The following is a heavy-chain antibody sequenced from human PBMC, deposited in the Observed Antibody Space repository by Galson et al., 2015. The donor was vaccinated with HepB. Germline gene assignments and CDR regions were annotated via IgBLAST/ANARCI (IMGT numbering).Heavy chain of an antibody. CDR1: GSTFSNYW. Sequence: SLRLSCAASGSTFSNYWMHWVRQAPGKGLVWVSRINSDGTYITYADSVKGRFTISRDNAKNTLYLQMNSPRAEDTALYYCARTRGAASVLFNCWGQGSLVTVSS. V-gene: IGHV3-74*01. CDR2: INSDGTYI. J-gene: IGHJ4*02. D-gene: IGHD6-13*01. CDR3: ARTRGAASVLFNC.